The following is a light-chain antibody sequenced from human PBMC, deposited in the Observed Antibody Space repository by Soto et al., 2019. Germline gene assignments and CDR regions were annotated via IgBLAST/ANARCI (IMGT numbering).Light chain of an antibody. J-gene: IGKJ5*01. V-gene: IGKV3-11*01. CDR1: QSAPSSN. Sequence: EIVLTQSPGTLSLSPGERVTLSCRTSQSAPSSNLAWYQQKPGQAPRLLIYDASNRATGIPARFSGSGSGTDFTLTISSLEPEDFAVYYCQQRSNWPPITFGQGTRLEIK. CDR2: DAS. CDR3: QQRSNWPPIT.